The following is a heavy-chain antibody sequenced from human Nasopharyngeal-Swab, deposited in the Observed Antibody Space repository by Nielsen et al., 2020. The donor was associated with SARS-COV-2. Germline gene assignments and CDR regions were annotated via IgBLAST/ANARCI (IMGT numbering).Heavy chain of an antibody. Sequence: VRQMPGKGLEWMGIINPSGGSTSYAQKFQGRVTMTRDTSTSTVYMELSSLRSEDTAVYYCARGDYYDSSGYSQFRGQGTLVTVSS. V-gene: IGHV1-46*01. CDR2: INPSGGST. J-gene: IGHJ4*02. CDR3: ARGDYYDSSGYSQF. D-gene: IGHD3-22*01.